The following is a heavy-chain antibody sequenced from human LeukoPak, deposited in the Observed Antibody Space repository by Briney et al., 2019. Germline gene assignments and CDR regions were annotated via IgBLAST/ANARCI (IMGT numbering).Heavy chain of an antibody. Sequence: PSETLSLTCAVYGGSFSGYYWSWIRQPPGKGLEWIGEINHSGSTSYNPSLKSRVTISVDTSKNQFSLKLSSVTAADTAVYYCASRDGYNLYDYWGQGTLVTVSS. D-gene: IGHD5-24*01. J-gene: IGHJ4*02. CDR3: ASRDGYNLYDY. CDR1: GGSFSGYY. CDR2: INHSGST. V-gene: IGHV4-34*01.